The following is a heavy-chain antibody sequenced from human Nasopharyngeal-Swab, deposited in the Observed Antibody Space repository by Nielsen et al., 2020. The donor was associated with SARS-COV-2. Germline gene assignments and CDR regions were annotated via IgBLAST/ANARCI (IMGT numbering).Heavy chain of an antibody. J-gene: IGHJ5*02. CDR2: ISYDGSNK. V-gene: IGHV3-30-3*01. CDR3: ASTGQRDWLDP. Sequence: GESLKIFCAASGFTFSTYAMHWVRQAPGKGLEWVAFISYDGSNKYYADSVKGRFTISRDNSKNTLYLQMNSLRAEDTAVYYCASTGQRDWLDPWGQGTLVTVSS. D-gene: IGHD5-24*01. CDR1: GFTFSTYA.